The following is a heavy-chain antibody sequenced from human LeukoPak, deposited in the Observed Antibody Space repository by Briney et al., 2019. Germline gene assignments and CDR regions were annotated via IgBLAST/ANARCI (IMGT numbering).Heavy chain of an antibody. V-gene: IGHV3-7*01. CDR3: ASTWVPDY. CDR2: IKQDGSEK. J-gene: IGHJ4*02. CDR1: GFTFSRHW. Sequence: QPGGSLRLSCAASGFTFSRHWMNWVRQAPGKGLEWVANIKQDGSEKYYVDSVKGRFTISRDNAENSLYLQMNSLRAEDTAVYYCASTWVPDYWGQGTLVTVSS. D-gene: IGHD1-1*01.